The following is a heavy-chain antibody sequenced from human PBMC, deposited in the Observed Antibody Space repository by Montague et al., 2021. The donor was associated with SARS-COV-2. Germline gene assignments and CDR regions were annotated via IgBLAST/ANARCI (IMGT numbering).Heavy chain of an antibody. CDR1: GFSLNTSGEG. Sequence: PALVKPTQTLTLTCTFSGFSLNTSGEGVGWVRQPPGKALEWLALIYGDDDKRYSPSLKSRFTISKDTTKNEVVLTVANMDPVDTATYYCARYGDYGSWFDPWGQGTLVTVSS. CDR2: IYGDDDK. J-gene: IGHJ5*02. V-gene: IGHV2-5*02. CDR3: ARYGDYGSWFDP. D-gene: IGHD4-17*01.